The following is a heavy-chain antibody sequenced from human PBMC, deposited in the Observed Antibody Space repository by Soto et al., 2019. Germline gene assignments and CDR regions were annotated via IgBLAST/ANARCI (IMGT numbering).Heavy chain of an antibody. Sequence: PSETLSLTCTVSGGSISSGGYYWSWIRQHPGKGLEWIGYISYSGRTYYNPSLKSRLTISLDTSDNQFSLKLSSVTAADTAVYYCARQASGYYYGWFDPWGQGTLVTVSS. CDR2: ISYSGRT. V-gene: IGHV4-31*03. CDR3: ARQASGYYYGWFDP. D-gene: IGHD3-22*01. CDR1: GGSISSGGYY. J-gene: IGHJ5*02.